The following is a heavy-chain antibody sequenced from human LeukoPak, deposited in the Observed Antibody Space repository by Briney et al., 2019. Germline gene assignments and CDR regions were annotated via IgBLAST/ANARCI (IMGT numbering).Heavy chain of an antibody. V-gene: IGHV1-18*01. J-gene: IGHJ4*02. CDR2: ISAYNGNT. CDR1: GYTFTSYG. Sequence: GASVKVSCKASGYTFTSYGISWVRQAPGQGLEWMGWISAYNGNTNYAQKLQGRVTMTTDTSTSTAYMELRSLRSDDTAVYYCASQVGGYSYGYFDHWGQGTLVTVSS. CDR3: ASQVGGYSYGYFDH. D-gene: IGHD5-18*01.